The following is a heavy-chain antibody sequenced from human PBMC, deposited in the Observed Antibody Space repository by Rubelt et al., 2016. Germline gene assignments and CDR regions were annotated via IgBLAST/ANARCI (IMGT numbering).Heavy chain of an antibody. V-gene: IGHV1-3*01. J-gene: IGHJ6*02. CDR2: INAGNGNT. CDR1: GYTFTSYA. CDR3: ARGGSTSPGLLWFGELSGGMGV. Sequence: QVQLVQSGAEVKKPGASVKVSCKASGYTFTSYAMHWVRQAPGQRLEWMGWINAGNGNTKYSQKFQGRVTITWGTSARTAYMELSSLRAEETAVYYCARGGSTSPGLLWFGELSGGMGVWGQGTTVTVSS. D-gene: IGHD3-10*01.